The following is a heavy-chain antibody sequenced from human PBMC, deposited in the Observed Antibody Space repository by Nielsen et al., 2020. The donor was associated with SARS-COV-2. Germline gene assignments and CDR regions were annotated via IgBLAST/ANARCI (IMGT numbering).Heavy chain of an antibody. Sequence: GGSLRLSCAASGFTVSSNYMSWVRQAPGKGLEWVSVIYSGGSTYYADSVKGRFTISRDNSKNTLYLQMNSLRAEDTAVYYCARGHGFPARFFDYWGQGTLVTVSS. CDR2: IYSGGST. D-gene: IGHD3-10*01. V-gene: IGHV3-53*01. J-gene: IGHJ4*02. CDR3: ARGHGFPARFFDY. CDR1: GFTVSSNY.